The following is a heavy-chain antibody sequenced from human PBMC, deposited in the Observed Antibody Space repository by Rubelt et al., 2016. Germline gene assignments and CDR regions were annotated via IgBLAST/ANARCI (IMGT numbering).Heavy chain of an antibody. CDR2: ISGSGGST. CDR1: GFTFSSYA. Sequence: EVQLLESGGGLVQPGGSLRLSCAASGFTFSSYAMSWVRQAPGKGLEWVSAISGSGGSTYYADSVKGRVNIAREKSKSTLYLQMNGLGAEDTAVYDCAKGTGPRGGGTDYWGQGTLVTVSS. J-gene: IGHJ4*02. V-gene: IGHV3-23*01. D-gene: IGHD2-15*01. CDR3: AKGTGPRGGGTDY.